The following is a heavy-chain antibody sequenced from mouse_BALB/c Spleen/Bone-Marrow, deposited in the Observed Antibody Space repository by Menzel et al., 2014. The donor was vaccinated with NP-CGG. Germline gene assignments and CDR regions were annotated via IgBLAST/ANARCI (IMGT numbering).Heavy chain of an antibody. CDR1: GDSITSGY. V-gene: IGHV3-8*02. CDR2: ISYSGST. D-gene: IGHD1-2*01. Sequence: EVKLQESGPSPVKPSQTLSLPCSVTGDSITSGYXNWIXKFPGNKLEYMGYISYSGSTYYNPSLKSRISITRDTSKNXYYLQLNSVTTEDTATYYCATYDGYYFDYWGQGTTLTVSS. CDR3: ATYDGYYFDY. J-gene: IGHJ2*01.